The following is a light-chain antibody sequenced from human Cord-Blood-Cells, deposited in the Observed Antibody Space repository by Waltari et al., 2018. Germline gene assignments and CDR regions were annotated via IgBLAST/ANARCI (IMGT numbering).Light chain of an antibody. J-gene: IGKJ4*01. Sequence: EIVLTQSPATLSFSPGERATLSCTASQSVSSYLAWYQQKPGQAPRLLIYDASNRATGIPARFSGSGSGTDFTLTISSREPEDFAVYYCQQRSNWLTFGGGTKVEIK. CDR2: DAS. CDR3: QQRSNWLT. V-gene: IGKV3-11*01. CDR1: QSVSSY.